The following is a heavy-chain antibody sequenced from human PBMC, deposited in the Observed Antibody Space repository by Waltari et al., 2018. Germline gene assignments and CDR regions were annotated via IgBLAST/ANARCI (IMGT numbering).Heavy chain of an antibody. D-gene: IGHD2-21*02. CDR2: ISHSQPL. CDR3: ARQIGGRLLWDY. J-gene: IGHJ4*02. CDR1: GGSVSGDY. Sequence: QVQLQESGPGLLNPSETLSLTCSVSGGSVSGDYWSWIRQPPGKGLEFIAYISHSQPLINNPALKSRVTISLDTSKNQFSLNLDSVTAADTAVYYCARQIGGRLLWDYWGQGTLVVVSS. V-gene: IGHV4-59*02.